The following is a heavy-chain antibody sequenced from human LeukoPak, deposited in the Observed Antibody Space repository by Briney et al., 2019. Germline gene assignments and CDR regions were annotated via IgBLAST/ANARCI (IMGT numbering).Heavy chain of an antibody. Sequence: SETLSLTCTVSGGSISSYYWSWIRQPPGKGLEWIGCIFYSGSTNYNPSLASRVTISVDTSKNRFSLRLSSVTAADTAVYYCARAPQYCSGTDCYPYYYGMDVWGQGTTVTVSS. CDR2: IFYSGST. J-gene: IGHJ6*02. CDR3: ARAPQYCSGTDCYPYYYGMDV. V-gene: IGHV4-59*01. D-gene: IGHD2-2*01. CDR1: GGSISSYY.